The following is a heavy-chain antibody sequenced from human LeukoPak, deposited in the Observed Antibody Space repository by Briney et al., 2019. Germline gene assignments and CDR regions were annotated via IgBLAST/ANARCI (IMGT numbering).Heavy chain of an antibody. D-gene: IGHD3-22*01. Sequence: GSLRLSCAGSGFSFSSYDMHWVRQATGKGLEWVSAIGTAGDTYYPGSVKGRFTISRENAKNSLYLQMNSLRAGDTAVYYCARGEGDSSGYYWVYWGQGTLVTVSS. CDR1: GFSFSSYD. V-gene: IGHV3-13*01. CDR3: ARGEGDSSGYYWVY. J-gene: IGHJ4*02. CDR2: IGTAGDT.